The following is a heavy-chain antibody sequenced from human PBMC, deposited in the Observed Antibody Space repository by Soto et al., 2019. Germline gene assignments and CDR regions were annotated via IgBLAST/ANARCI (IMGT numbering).Heavy chain of an antibody. CDR1: GGSISSGGYY. D-gene: IGHD3-3*01. CDR3: ASDLGALYYDFWSGYYIPGGMVGHGPAFDI. V-gene: IGHV4-31*03. Sequence: SETLSLTCTVSGGSISSGGYYWSWIRQHPGKGLEWIGYIYYSGSTYYNPSLKSRVTISVDRSKNQFSLKLSSVTAAVTAVYYCASDLGALYYDFWSGYYIPGGMVGHGPAFDIWGQGTMVTVSS. CDR2: IYYSGST. J-gene: IGHJ3*02.